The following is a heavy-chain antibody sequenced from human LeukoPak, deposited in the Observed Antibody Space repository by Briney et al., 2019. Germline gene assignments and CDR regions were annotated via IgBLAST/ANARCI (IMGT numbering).Heavy chain of an antibody. CDR3: ARGGGYDFSSV. Sequence: SETLSLTCTVSGGSISSYYWSWIRQPPGKGLEWIGYIYYSGSTNYNPSLKSRVTISVDTSKNQFSLKLSSVTAAGTAVYYCARGGGYDFSSVWGQGTLVTVSS. V-gene: IGHV4-59*12. J-gene: IGHJ4*02. CDR2: IYYSGST. CDR1: GGSISSYY. D-gene: IGHD5-12*01.